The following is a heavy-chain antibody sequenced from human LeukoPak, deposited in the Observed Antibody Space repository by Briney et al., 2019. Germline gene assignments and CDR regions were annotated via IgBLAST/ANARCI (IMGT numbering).Heavy chain of an antibody. D-gene: IGHD2-2*01. J-gene: IGHJ6*02. V-gene: IGHV4-31*03. CDR2: IYYSGST. CDR1: GVSISSGGYS. Sequence: PSETLSLTCTVSGVSISSGGYSWRWIRQHPGKGLEWIGYIYYSGSTYSNPSLKSRVTISVDTSKNQFSLKPSSVTAADTAVYYCARGKVVPAATTRGYYYYYGMDVWGQGTTVTVSS. CDR3: ARGKVVPAATTRGYYYYYGMDV.